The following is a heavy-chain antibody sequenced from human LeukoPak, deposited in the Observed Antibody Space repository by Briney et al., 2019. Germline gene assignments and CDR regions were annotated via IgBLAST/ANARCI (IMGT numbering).Heavy chain of an antibody. J-gene: IGHJ5*02. CDR2: INSDGSST. Sequence: PGGSLRLSCAASGFTFSSCWMHWVRQAPGKGLVWVSRINSDGSSTSYADSVKGRFTVSRDNAKNTLYLQMNSLRAEDTAVHYCGRPYYCDSSANYNWFDPWGQGTLVTVSS. CDR1: GFTFSSCW. CDR3: GRPYYCDSSANYNWFDP. V-gene: IGHV3-74*01. D-gene: IGHD3-22*01.